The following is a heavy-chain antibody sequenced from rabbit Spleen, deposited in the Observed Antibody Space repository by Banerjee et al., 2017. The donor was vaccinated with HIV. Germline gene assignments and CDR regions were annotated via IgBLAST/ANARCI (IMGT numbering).Heavy chain of an antibody. CDR2: INIVTGKS. CDR1: GFSFSSRYY. CDR3: ARDLVTAIGWNFAL. V-gene: IGHV1S40*01. Sequence: QSLEESGGDLVKPGASLTLTCTASGFSFSSRYYMCWVRQAPGKGLEWITCINIVTGKSVYASWVSGRFIMSRTSSTTVTLQMTSLTAADTATYFCARDLVTAIGWNFALWGPGTLVTVS. D-gene: IGHD7-1*01. J-gene: IGHJ6*01.